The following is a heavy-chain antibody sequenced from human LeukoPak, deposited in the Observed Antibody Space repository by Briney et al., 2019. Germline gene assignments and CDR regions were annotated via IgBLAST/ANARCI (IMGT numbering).Heavy chain of an antibody. V-gene: IGHV1-2*02. D-gene: IGHD2-2*01. Sequence: GGSVKVSCKASGYTYTGYYMQWVRQAPGQGLEWMGWINPSSGGTNYAQKFQGRVTMTRDTSISTAYMELSRLRSDDTAVYYCARDHCTSTSCYEFYYDGLDVWGQGTTVTVSS. CDR2: INPSSGGT. J-gene: IGHJ6*02. CDR1: GYTYTGYY. CDR3: ARDHCTSTSCYEFYYDGLDV.